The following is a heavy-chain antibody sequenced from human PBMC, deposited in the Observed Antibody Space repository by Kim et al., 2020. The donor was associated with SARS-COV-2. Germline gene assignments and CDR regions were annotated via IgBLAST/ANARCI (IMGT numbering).Heavy chain of an antibody. D-gene: IGHD1-1*01. CDR3: ARDQSRSGPTTFDY. J-gene: IGHJ4*02. Sequence: GGSLRLSCAVSGFTFSRSWMHWVRQIPGEGPVWVSRINLDGTNIIYADSVQGRFTISRDNAKNTLYLQMDSLRAEDTAIYFCARDQSRSGPTTFDYWGQG. CDR1: GFTFSRSW. V-gene: IGHV3-74*01. CDR2: INLDGTNI.